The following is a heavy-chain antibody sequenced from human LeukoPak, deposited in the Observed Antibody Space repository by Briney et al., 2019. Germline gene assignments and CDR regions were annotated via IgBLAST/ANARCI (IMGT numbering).Heavy chain of an antibody. CDR1: GFMFSSYG. Sequence: GGSLRLSCAASGFMFSSYGMNWVRQAPGEGLEWVSCISSSSSTKYYADSVKGRFIISRDNAKNSLYLQMNSLRAEDTAVYFCARDPDFWGQGTLVTVSS. CDR2: ISSSSSTK. V-gene: IGHV3-48*01. J-gene: IGHJ4*02. CDR3: ARDPDF.